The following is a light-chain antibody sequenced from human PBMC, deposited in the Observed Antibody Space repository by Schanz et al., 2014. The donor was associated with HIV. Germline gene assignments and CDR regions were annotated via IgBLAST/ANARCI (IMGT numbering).Light chain of an antibody. CDR2: DVS. CDR1: SSDVGGYNY. CDR3: SSYTTSSTLV. Sequence: QSALTQPASVSGSPGQSITISCTGTSSDVGGYNYVSWYQQHPGKAPKLMIYDVSNRPSWVSYRFSGSKSGNTASLTISGLQPEDEADYYCSSYTTSSTLVFGGGTKLTVL. J-gene: IGLJ2*01. V-gene: IGLV2-14*03.